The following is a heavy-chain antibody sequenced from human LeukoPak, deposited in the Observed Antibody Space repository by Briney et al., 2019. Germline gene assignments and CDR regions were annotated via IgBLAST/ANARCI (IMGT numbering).Heavy chain of an antibody. CDR3: ATGITLDF. D-gene: IGHD1-20*01. V-gene: IGHV3-15*01. CDR2: IKSKANGGTI. Sequence: GGSLRLSCAGSGFIFSNAWMNWVRQAPGEGLEWAGRIKSKANGGTIDYAASVKGRFTISRDDSKDTVYLQMNSLKTEDTAVYYCATGITLDFWGQGTLVTVSS. J-gene: IGHJ4*02. CDR1: GFIFSNAW.